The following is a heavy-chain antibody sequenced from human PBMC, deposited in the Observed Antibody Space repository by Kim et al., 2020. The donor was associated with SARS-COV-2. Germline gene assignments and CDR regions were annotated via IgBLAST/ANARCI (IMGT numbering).Heavy chain of an antibody. J-gene: IGHJ6*02. CDR2: INGDGSSV. CDR1: GFTFRSHW. V-gene: IGHV3-74*01. Sequence: GGSLRLSCAASGFTFRSHWMDWVRQAPGKGLVWVSRINGDGSSVRYADSMRGRFTISRDNTKNTVYLQMNSLRAEDTAVYYCAREGDGMDFWGLGTTVTVSS. CDR3: AREGDGMDF.